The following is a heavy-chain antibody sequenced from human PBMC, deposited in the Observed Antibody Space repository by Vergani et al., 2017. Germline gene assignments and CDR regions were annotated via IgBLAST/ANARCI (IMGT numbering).Heavy chain of an antibody. D-gene: IGHD3-16*01. CDR1: GGSISSYY. Sequence: QVQLQESGPGLVKPSQTLSLTCTVSGGSISSYYWSWIRQPPGKGLEWIGYIYYSGSTNYNPSLKSRVTISVDTSKNQFSLKLSSVTAADTAVYYCARVGYYDYIWGTFDYWSQGTLVTVSS. CDR2: IYYSGST. J-gene: IGHJ4*02. V-gene: IGHV4-59*12. CDR3: ARVGYYDYIWGTFDY.